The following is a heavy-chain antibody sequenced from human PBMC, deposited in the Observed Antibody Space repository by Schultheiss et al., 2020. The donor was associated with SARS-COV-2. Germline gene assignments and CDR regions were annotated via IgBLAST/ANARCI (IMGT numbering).Heavy chain of an antibody. J-gene: IGHJ2*01. V-gene: IGHV3-11*01. Sequence: GESLKISCAASGFTFSDYYMSWIRQAPGKGLEWVSYISSSGSTIYYADSVKGRFTISRDNAKNSLYLQMNSLRAEDTAVYYCAREADIVVVPAAYWYFDLWGRGKLVTGSS. CDR3: AREADIVVVPAAYWYFDL. D-gene: IGHD2-2*01. CDR2: ISSSGSTI. CDR1: GFTFSDYY.